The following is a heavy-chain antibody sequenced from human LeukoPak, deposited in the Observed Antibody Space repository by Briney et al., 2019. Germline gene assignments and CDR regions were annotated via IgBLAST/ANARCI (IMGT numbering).Heavy chain of an antibody. CDR3: ARGQAAAPFSGMDV. D-gene: IGHD6-13*01. CDR1: GGSISSSSYY. CDR2: IYYSGST. Sequence: PSETLSLTCTVSGGSISSSSYYWGWIRQPPGKGLEWIGSIYYSGSTYYNPSLKSRVTISVDTSKNQFSLKLSSVTAADTAVYYCARGQAAAPFSGMDVWGQGTTVTVSS. V-gene: IGHV4-39*07. J-gene: IGHJ6*02.